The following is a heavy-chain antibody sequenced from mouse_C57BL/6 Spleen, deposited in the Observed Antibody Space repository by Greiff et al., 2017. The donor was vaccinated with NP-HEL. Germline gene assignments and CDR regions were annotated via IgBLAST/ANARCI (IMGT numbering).Heavy chain of an antibody. J-gene: IGHJ2*01. CDR1: GFTFTDYY. CDR2: IRNKANGYTT. V-gene: IGHV7-3*01. CDR3: ARIYYYGSSSFDY. Sequence: DVHLVESGGGLVQPGGSLSLSCAASGFTFTDYYMSWVRQPPGKALEWLGFIRNKANGYTTEYSASVKGRFTISRDNSQSILYLQMNALRAEDSATYYCARIYYYGSSSFDYWGQGTTLTVSS. D-gene: IGHD1-1*01.